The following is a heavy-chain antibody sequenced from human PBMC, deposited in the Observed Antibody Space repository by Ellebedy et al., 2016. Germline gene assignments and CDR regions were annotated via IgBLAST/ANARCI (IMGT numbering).Heavy chain of an antibody. CDR2: ISGSGGST. CDR3: AKDQQMGEYSSSWYMHYGMDV. Sequence: GGSLRLSXAATGFTFSSYAMSWVRQAPGKGLEWVSAISGSGGSTYYADSVKGRFTISRDNSKNTLYLQMNSLRAEDTAVYYCAKDQQMGEYSSSWYMHYGMDVWGQGTTVTVSS. V-gene: IGHV3-23*01. D-gene: IGHD6-13*01. CDR1: GFTFSSYA. J-gene: IGHJ6*02.